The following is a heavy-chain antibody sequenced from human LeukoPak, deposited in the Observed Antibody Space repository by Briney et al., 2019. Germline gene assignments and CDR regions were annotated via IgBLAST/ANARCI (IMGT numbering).Heavy chain of an antibody. J-gene: IGHJ4*02. CDR1: GFTFSSYS. D-gene: IGHD3-10*01. CDR3: AKGYYGSGSYGWFDY. Sequence: PGGSLRLSCAASGFTFSSYSMNWVRQAPGKGLEWVSTISGSGDRTYYADSVKGRFTISRDNSKNTLFLHMNSLSAEDTAVYSCAKGYYGSGSYGWFDYWGQGTLVTVSS. V-gene: IGHV3-23*01. CDR2: ISGSGDRT.